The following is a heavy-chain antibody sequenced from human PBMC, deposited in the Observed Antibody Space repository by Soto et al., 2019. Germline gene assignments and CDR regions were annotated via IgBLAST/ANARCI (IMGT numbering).Heavy chain of an antibody. CDR2: ISANNGNR. Sequence: QVQLVQSGAEVKKPGASVKVSCKTSGYTFHNYGINWVRQAPGQGLEWMGWISANNGNRNYAQKFQGRATLTIDRSTTTAYMELRSLASDDTAVYYCARVIELYVGPTWDLIDYWGQGTLVTVSS. CDR1: GYTFHNYG. D-gene: IGHD1-26*01. J-gene: IGHJ4*02. CDR3: ARVIELYVGPTWDLIDY. V-gene: IGHV1-18*01.